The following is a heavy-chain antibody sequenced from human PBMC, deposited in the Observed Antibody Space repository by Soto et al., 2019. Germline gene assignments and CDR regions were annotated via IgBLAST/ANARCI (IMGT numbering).Heavy chain of an antibody. Sequence: QVQLVESGGGVVQPGRSLRLSCAASGFTFSSYAMHCVRQAPGKGLEWVAVISYDGSNKYYADSVKGRFTISRDNSKNTLYLQMNSLRAEDTAVYYCASPPHTGSSSSNRGDYWGQGTLVTVSS. CDR1: GFTFSSYA. V-gene: IGHV3-30-3*01. D-gene: IGHD6-13*01. CDR3: ASPPHTGSSSSNRGDY. CDR2: ISYDGSNK. J-gene: IGHJ4*02.